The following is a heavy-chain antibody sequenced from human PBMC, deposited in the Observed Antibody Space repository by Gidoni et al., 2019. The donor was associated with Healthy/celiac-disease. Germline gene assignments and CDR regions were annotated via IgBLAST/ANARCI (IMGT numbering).Heavy chain of an antibody. V-gene: IGHV4-59*01. Sequence: QVQLQESGPGLVKPSETLSLTCTVSGGSISSYYWSWIGQPPGKGLEWIGYIYYSGSTNYNPSLKSRVTISVDTSKNQFSLKLSSVTAADTAVYYCARSKIDYGDYGWFDPWGQGTLVTVSS. D-gene: IGHD4-17*01. CDR3: ARSKIDYGDYGWFDP. CDR1: GGSISSYY. J-gene: IGHJ5*02. CDR2: IYYSGST.